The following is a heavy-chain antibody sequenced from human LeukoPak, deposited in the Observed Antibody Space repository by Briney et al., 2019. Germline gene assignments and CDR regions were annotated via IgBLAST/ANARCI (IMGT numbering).Heavy chain of an antibody. J-gene: IGHJ4*02. Sequence: PGGSLRLSCAASGFTFSSYGMHWVRQAPGKGLEWVAVISYDGSDKYSADSVKGRITISRDNSKNTLYLQMNSLRAEDTAVYYCAKNAHYQGYSYGGIDYWGQGTLVTVSS. D-gene: IGHD5-18*01. CDR2: ISYDGSDK. V-gene: IGHV3-30*18. CDR1: GFTFSSYG. CDR3: AKNAHYQGYSYGGIDY.